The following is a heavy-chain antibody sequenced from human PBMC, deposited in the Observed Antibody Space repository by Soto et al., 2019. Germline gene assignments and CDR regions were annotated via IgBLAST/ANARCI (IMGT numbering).Heavy chain of an antibody. V-gene: IGHV3-49*03. J-gene: IGHJ3*02. D-gene: IGHD1-1*01. CDR2: IRNKAYGETT. CDR3: ARAVRLVGDAFDI. CDR1: GFTFDDYP. Sequence: GGSLRLSCTTSGFTFDDYPMSWFRQAPGKGLEWVSYIRNKAYGETTEYAASVKGRFIISRDDSTSIAFLQMNSLKTDDTAVYYCARAVRLVGDAFDIWGQGTMVTVSS.